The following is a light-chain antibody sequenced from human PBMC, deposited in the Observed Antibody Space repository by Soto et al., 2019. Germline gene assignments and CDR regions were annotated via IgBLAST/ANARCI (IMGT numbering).Light chain of an antibody. Sequence: DIQMTQSPSTLSGSVGDGVTITCRASQTISSWLAWYQQKPGKAPKLLIYKASTLKSGVPSRFSGSGSGTDFTLTISSLEPEDFAVYYCQHRSNWLAFGGGTKVDIK. V-gene: IGKV1-5*03. CDR1: QTISSW. CDR2: KAS. J-gene: IGKJ4*01. CDR3: QHRSNWLA.